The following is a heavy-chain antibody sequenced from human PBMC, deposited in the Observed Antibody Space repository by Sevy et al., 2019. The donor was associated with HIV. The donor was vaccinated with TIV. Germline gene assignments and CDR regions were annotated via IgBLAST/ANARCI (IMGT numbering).Heavy chain of an antibody. CDR2: INPNSGGT. Sequence: ASVKVSCKASGYTFTGYYMHWVRQAPGQGLEWMGWINPNSGGTNYRQKFQGRDTMTRDTSISTAYMVLSRLRSDDTAVYYCATSRPDYDFWSGYSAYYFDYWGQGTLVTVSS. V-gene: IGHV1-2*02. CDR1: GYTFTGYY. J-gene: IGHJ4*02. CDR3: ATSRPDYDFWSGYSAYYFDY. D-gene: IGHD3-3*01.